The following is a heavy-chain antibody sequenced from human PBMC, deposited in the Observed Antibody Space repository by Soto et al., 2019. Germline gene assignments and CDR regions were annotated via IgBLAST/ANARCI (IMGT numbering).Heavy chain of an antibody. CDR3: AKDILATPNYYYMDV. CDR1: GFTFDDYA. J-gene: IGHJ6*03. D-gene: IGHD2-2*01. CDR2: ISWNSGSI. Sequence: SLKISCAASGFTFDDYAMHWVRQAPGKGLEWVSGISWNSGSIGYADSVKGRFTISRDNAKNSLYLQMNSLRAEDTALYYCAKDILATPNYYYMDVWGKGTTVTVSS. V-gene: IGHV3-9*01.